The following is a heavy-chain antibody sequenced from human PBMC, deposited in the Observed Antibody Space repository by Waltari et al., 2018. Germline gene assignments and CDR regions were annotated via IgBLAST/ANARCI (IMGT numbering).Heavy chain of an antibody. CDR1: GFTFSSYA. CDR3: VLREGDY. D-gene: IGHD1-26*01. CDR2: MSGSGGST. Sequence: EVQLLESGGGLVQPGGSLRLSCAASGFTFSSYAMSWVRQAPGKGLGWVSAMSGSGGSTYYADAGKGRFTISRDKSKNTLYLQMNSLRAEDTAVYYCVLREGDYWGQGTLVTVSS. J-gene: IGHJ4*02. V-gene: IGHV3-23*01.